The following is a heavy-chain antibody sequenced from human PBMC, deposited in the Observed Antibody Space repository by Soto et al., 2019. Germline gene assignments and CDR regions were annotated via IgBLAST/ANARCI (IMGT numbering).Heavy chain of an antibody. CDR3: ARHGDPGRYYCGMDV. V-gene: IGHV1-69*12. CDR1: GGTFSSYA. Sequence: QVQLVQSGAEVKKPGSSVKVSCKASGGTFSSYAISWVRQAPGQGLEWMGGIIPIFGTANYAQKFQGRVTITAAESTGPAYMELSSLRSEDTAVYYCARHGDPGRYYCGMDVWGQGTTVTVSS. CDR2: IIPIFGTA. J-gene: IGHJ6*02. D-gene: IGHD4-17*01.